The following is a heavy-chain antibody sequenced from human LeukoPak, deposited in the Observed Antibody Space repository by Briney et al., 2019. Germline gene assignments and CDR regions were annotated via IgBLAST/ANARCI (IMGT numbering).Heavy chain of an antibody. J-gene: IGHJ4*02. CDR2: ISAYNGNT. V-gene: IGHV1-18*01. CDR3: ARDPGIWDYVWGSYYCGDY. D-gene: IGHD3-16*01. CDR1: GYTFTSYG. Sequence: ASVKASCKASGYTFTSYGISWVRQAPGQGLEWMGWISAYNGNTNYAQKLQGRVTMTTDTSTSTAYMELRSLRSDDTAVYYCARDPGIWDYVWGSYYCGDYWGQGTLVTVSS.